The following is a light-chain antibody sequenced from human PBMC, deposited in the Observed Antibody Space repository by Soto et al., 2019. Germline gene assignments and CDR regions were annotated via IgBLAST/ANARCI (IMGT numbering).Light chain of an antibody. V-gene: IGKV2-40*01. CDR2: ALS. CDR1: QSLLDTDDGSTY. CDR3: MQHTDFPIT. J-gene: IGKJ5*01. Sequence: EIVLTQTPLSLPVSPGEPASISCRSSQSLLDTDDGSTYLDWYLQKPGQSPQLLTYALSSRASGGPDRFSGSGSGTEFALRISRVETEDVGVYYCMQHTDFPITFGQGTRLEIK.